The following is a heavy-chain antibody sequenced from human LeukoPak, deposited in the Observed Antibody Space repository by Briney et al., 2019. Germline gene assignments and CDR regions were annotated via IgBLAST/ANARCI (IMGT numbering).Heavy chain of an antibody. V-gene: IGHV4-39*07. CDR3: ARGRSAVALDAFDI. D-gene: IGHD6-19*01. CDR2: INHSGST. J-gene: IGHJ3*02. Sequence: SETLSLTCTVSGGSISSSSYYWSWIRQPPGKGLEWIGEINHSGSTNYNPSLKSRVTISVDTSKNQFSLKLSSVTAADTAVYYCARGRSAVALDAFDIWGQGTMVTVSS. CDR1: GGSISSSSYY.